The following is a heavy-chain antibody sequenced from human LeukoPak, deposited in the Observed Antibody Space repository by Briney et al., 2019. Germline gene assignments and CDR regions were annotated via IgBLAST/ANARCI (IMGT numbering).Heavy chain of an antibody. CDR2: IYYSGST. D-gene: IGHD6-19*01. Sequence: PSETLSLTCTVSGGSISSYYWSWIRQPPGKGLEWIGYIYYSGSTNYNPSLKSRVTISVDTSKNQFSLKLSSGTAADTAVYYCARGIAVAGPFYYYYYYMDVWGKGTTVTVSS. CDR3: ARGIAVAGPFYYYYYYMDV. V-gene: IGHV4-59*01. J-gene: IGHJ6*03. CDR1: GGSISSYY.